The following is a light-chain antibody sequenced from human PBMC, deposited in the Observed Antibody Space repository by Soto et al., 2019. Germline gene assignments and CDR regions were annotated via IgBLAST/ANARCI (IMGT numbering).Light chain of an antibody. V-gene: IGLV2-23*02. J-gene: IGLJ2*01. CDR1: TSDVGSYNL. Sequence: QSALTQPASVSGSPGQSITVSCTGGTSDVGSYNLVSWYQQHPGKAPKLILHEDTERPSGVSHRFSGSRSGNTASLTISGLEDEDEAHYYCCSYAGRNTFLLGEGTKMTVL. CDR2: EDT. CDR3: CSYAGRNTFL.